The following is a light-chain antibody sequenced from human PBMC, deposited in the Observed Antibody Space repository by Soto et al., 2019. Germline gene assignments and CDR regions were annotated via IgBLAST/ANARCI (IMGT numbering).Light chain of an antibody. CDR2: NVN. Sequence: QSVLTQSASVSGSPGQSITISCTGTSSDVGNYNYVSWYQQHPGEVPKLIIFNVNNRPSGVSNRFSGSKSCNTASLTISGLQVEDEANYYCSSFTSSTIYVFGTGTKVTAL. CDR3: SSFTSSTIYV. V-gene: IGLV2-14*01. CDR1: SSDVGNYNY. J-gene: IGLJ1*01.